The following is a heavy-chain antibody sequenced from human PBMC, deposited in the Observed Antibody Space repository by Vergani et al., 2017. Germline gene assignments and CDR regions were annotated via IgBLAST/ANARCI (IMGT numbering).Heavy chain of an antibody. D-gene: IGHD6-19*01. CDR3: ARIGGDGWYEYYFDY. V-gene: IGHV3-23*01. CDR2: ISGSGGST. Sequence: EVQLLESGGGLVQPGGSLRLSCAASGFTFSSYAMSWVRQAPGKGLEWVSAISGSGGSTYYADSVKGRFTISRDNSKNTLYLQMNSLRAEDTAVYYCARIGGDGWYEYYFDYWGQGTLVTVSS. J-gene: IGHJ4*02. CDR1: GFTFSSYA.